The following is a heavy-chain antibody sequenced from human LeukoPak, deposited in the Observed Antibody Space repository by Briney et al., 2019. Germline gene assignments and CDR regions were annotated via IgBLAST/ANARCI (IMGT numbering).Heavy chain of an antibody. CDR2: FDPEDGET. J-gene: IGHJ4*02. Sequence: APVKVSCKVSGYTLTELSMHWVRQAPGKGLEWMGGFDPEDGETIYAQKFQGRVTMTEDTSTDTAYMELSSLRSEDTAVYYCATDQARLTGTTWYFDYWGQGTLVTVSS. D-gene: IGHD1-20*01. CDR1: GYTLTELS. CDR3: ATDQARLTGTTWYFDY. V-gene: IGHV1-24*01.